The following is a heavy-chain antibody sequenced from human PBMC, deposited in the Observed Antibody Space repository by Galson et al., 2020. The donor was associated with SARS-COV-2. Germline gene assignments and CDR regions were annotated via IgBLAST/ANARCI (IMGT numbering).Heavy chain of an antibody. CDR2: VYYSGST. CDR1: GGSIRNYY. D-gene: IGHD2-8*01. J-gene: IGHJ3*02. Sequence: SQTLSLTCTVSGGSIRNYYWSWIRQPPGKGLEWIGSVYYSGSTSYNPSLKSRVTISIDTAKYQLSLTLSSVTAADTAVYYCAREWSAFDIWGRGTMVTVSS. V-gene: IGHV4-59*01. CDR3: AREWSAFDI.